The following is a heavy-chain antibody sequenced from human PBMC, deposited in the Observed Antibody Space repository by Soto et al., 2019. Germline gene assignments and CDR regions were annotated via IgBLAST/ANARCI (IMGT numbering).Heavy chain of an antibody. Sequence: PSETLSLTCTVSGGSISRGDYYWSWIRQPPGKGLEWIGYIYYSGSTYYNPSLKSRVTISVDTSKNQFSLKLSSVTAADTAVYYCARAGEYSSSWYDVNFSNWFNPWGQVTRVTVAS. CDR1: GGSISRGDYY. J-gene: IGHJ5*02. D-gene: IGHD6-13*01. CDR2: IYYSGST. V-gene: IGHV4-30-4*01. CDR3: ARAGEYSSSWYDVNFSNWFNP.